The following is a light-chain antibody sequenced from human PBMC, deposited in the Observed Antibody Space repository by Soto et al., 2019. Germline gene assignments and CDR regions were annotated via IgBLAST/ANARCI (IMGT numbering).Light chain of an antibody. J-gene: IGKJ1*01. CDR3: QHDNNWPRT. CDR2: GAS. CDR1: QSVSSN. V-gene: IGKV3-15*01. Sequence: EIVMTQSPGTLSVSPGERATLSCRASQSVSSNLAWYQQKPGQAPRLLIYGASTRATGIPARFSGSGSGTEFTLTISSLQSEDFAVYYGQHDNNWPRTFGQGTKVEIK.